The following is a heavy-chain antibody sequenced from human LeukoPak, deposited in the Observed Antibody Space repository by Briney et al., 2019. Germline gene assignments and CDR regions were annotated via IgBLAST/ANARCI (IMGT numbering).Heavy chain of an antibody. V-gene: IGHV4-59*12. CDR3: ARESWLDYFDP. CDR2: IYYSGST. CDR1: GGSISSYY. Sequence: SETLSLTCTVSGGSISSYYWSWIRQPPGKGLEWIGYIYYSGSTNYNPSLKSRVTISVDTSKNQFSLNLASVTAADTAVYYCARESWLDYFDPWGQGTLVTVSS. D-gene: IGHD5-12*01. J-gene: IGHJ5*02.